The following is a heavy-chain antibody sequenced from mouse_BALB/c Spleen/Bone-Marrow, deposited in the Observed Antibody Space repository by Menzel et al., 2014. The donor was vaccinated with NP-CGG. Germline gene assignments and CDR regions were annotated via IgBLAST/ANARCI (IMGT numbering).Heavy chain of an antibody. V-gene: IGHV1-80*01. J-gene: IGHJ2*01. CDR3: ARKYGDY. Sequence: QVQLQQPGAELVRPGSSVKISCKASGYVFSSYWMNWVKQRPGQGLEWIGQIYPGDGDTNYNGKFKGKATLTADKSSSTAYMQLSNLTSEDSAVYFCARKYGDYWGQGTTLTISS. CDR1: GYVFSSYW. CDR2: IYPGDGDT. D-gene: IGHD2-10*02.